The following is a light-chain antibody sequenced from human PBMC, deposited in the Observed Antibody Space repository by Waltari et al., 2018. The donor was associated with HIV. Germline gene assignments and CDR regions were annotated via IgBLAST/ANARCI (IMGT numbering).Light chain of an antibody. J-gene: IGLJ2*01. CDR3: CSFAGTFMI. CDR1: SSDVGTYSL. V-gene: IGLV2-23*02. Sequence: QSALTQPAYLSGSPGQSITISCPGNSSDVGTYSLVSWYQLHPGKAPNLLIYEVTKRPSGVSDRFSGSKSGNTASLTISGLQAEDEADYYCCSFAGTFMIFGGGTKLTVL. CDR2: EVT.